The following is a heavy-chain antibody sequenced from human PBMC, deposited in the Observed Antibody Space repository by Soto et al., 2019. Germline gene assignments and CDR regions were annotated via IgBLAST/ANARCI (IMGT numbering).Heavy chain of an antibody. V-gene: IGHV3-33*01. CDR2: IWYDGSNK. Sequence: GGSLRLSCAASGFTFSSYGMHWVRQAPGKGLEWVAVIWYDGSNKYYADSVKGRFTISRDNSKNTLYLQMNSLRAEDTAVYYCARPIVATITGAFDIWGQGTMVTVSS. J-gene: IGHJ3*02. CDR3: ARPIVATITGAFDI. D-gene: IGHD5-12*01. CDR1: GFTFSSYG.